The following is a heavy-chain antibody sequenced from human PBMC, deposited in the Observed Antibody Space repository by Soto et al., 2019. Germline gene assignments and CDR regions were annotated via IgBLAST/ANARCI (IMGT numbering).Heavy chain of an antibody. D-gene: IGHD5-12*01. V-gene: IGHV3-48*02. CDR3: ARGRAGYGGNLDY. CDR1: GFTFSYNS. CDR2: INSGSSSI. J-gene: IGHJ4*02. Sequence: EVQLVESGGGLVQPVGSLRLSCAASGFTFSYNSMNWVRQAPGKGLEWVSYINSGSSSIYYADSVKSRFTISRDNAKNSLYLQMNSLRDEDTAVYFCARGRAGYGGNLDYWVQGTQVTVSS.